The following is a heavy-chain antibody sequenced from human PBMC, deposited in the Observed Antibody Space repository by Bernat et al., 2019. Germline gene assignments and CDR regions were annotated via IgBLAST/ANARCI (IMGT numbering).Heavy chain of an antibody. D-gene: IGHD4-17*01. Sequence: EVQLVETGGGLIQPGGSLRLSCAASGFSVSSSYMSWVRQAPGKGLEWVSIIYCGGNTYYADSVGGRFTISRDNSKNTLYLQMNNLRADDTAVYYCARERATVYDAFDIWGQGTIVTVSS. CDR3: ARERATVYDAFDI. CDR1: GFSVSSSY. V-gene: IGHV3-53*02. J-gene: IGHJ3*02. CDR2: IYCGGNT.